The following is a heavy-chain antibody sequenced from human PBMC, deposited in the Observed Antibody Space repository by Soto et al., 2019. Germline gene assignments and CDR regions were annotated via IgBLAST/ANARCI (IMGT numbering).Heavy chain of an antibody. CDR1: GVSISPYY. D-gene: IGHD5-18*01. Sequence: QVQLQESGPGLVKTSETLSLTCTVSGVSISPYYWTWIRQPAGKGLEWIGHLYSSGRATYNPSLKNLVTMSVIRDHFSLTLKSVTAADTAVYYCARHFDVNTALDYYYFDLWGRGALVTVSS. J-gene: IGHJ2*01. CDR3: ARHFDVNTALDYYYFDL. CDR2: LYSSGRA. V-gene: IGHV4-4*07.